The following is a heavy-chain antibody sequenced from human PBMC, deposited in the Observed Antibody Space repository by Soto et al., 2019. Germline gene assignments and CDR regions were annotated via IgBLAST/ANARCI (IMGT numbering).Heavy chain of an antibody. CDR3: ATVPTYYYDRSGYANAFHI. CDR2: IYYSGST. Sequence: QVQLQESGPGLVKPSQTLSLTCTVSGASINSGDDYWRWIRQHPGKGLEWIGYIYYSGSTYHNPSLKSRVTISVDMPKNQFSLKLGSVTAADTAVYYCATVPTYYYDRSGYANAFHIWGQGTMVTVSS. CDR1: GASINSGDDY. J-gene: IGHJ3*02. V-gene: IGHV4-30-4*01. D-gene: IGHD3-22*01.